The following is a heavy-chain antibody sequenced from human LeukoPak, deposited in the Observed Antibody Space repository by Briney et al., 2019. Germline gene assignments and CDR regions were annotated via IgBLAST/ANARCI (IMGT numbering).Heavy chain of an antibody. CDR1: GFTFSSYG. D-gene: IGHD2-15*01. V-gene: IGHV3-30*18. Sequence: GGSLRLSCAASGFTFSSYGMHWVRQAPGKGLEWVTVISYDGSNKYYADSVKGRFTISRDNSKNTLYLQMNSLRAEDTALYYCAKDEPGYCSGGSCYSPYYYYYGMDVWGQGTTVTVSS. CDR3: AKDEPGYCSGGSCYSPYYYYYGMDV. CDR2: ISYDGSNK. J-gene: IGHJ6*02.